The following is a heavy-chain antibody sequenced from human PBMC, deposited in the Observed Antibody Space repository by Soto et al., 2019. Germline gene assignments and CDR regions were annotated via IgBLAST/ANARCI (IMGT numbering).Heavy chain of an antibody. CDR3: ARDGRLDYDSSGYYSPSYAFDI. D-gene: IGHD3-22*01. CDR1: GGTFSSYA. Sequence: SVKFSCKASGGTFSSYAISWVRQAPGQGLEWMGGIIPIFGTANYAQKFQGRVTITADESTSTAYMELSSLRSEDTAVYYCARDGRLDYDSSGYYSPSYAFDIWGQGTMVTVSS. CDR2: IIPIFGTA. J-gene: IGHJ3*02. V-gene: IGHV1-69*01.